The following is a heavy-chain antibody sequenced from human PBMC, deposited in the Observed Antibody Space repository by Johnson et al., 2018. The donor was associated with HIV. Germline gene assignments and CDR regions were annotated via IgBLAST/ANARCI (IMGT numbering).Heavy chain of an antibody. D-gene: IGHD1-26*01. CDR2: ISYDGSNK. V-gene: IGHV3-30*18. Sequence: QVQLVESGGGVVQPGRSLRLSCAASGFTFSSYDMHWVRQAPGKGLEWVALISYDGSNKYHADSVKGRFTISRDKSKNTLYLQMNSLRVEDTAVYFCAKGIGTFPSDPFDIWGQGTMVTVSS. CDR3: AKGIGTFPSDPFDI. J-gene: IGHJ3*02. CDR1: GFTFSSYD.